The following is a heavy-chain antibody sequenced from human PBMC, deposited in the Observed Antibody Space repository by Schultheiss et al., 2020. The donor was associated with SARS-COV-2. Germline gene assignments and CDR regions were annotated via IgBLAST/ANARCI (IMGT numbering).Heavy chain of an antibody. CDR1: GGSISSGGYY. CDR2: IYYSGST. Sequence: SQTLSLTCTVSGGSISSGGYYWSWIRQHPGKGLEWIGYIYYSGSTYYNPSLKSRVTISVDTSKNQFSLKLSSVTAADTAVYYCARGQFWSSWTWSGYFDYWGQGTLVTVSS. D-gene: IGHD6-13*01. J-gene: IGHJ4*02. V-gene: IGHV4-31*03. CDR3: ARGQFWSSWTWSGYFDY.